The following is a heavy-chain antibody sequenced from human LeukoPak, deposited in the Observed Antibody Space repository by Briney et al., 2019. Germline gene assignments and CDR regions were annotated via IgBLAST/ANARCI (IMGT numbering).Heavy chain of an antibody. CDR3: ARASLLLWFGELSRAFDY. D-gene: IGHD3-10*01. CDR1: GYTFTSYG. J-gene: IGHJ4*02. CDR2: ISAYNGNT. V-gene: IGHV1-18*01. Sequence: ASVKVSCKASGYTFTSYGISWVRQAPGQGLEWMGWISAYNGNTNYAQKLQGRVTMTTDTSTSTAYMELRSLRSDDTAVYYCARASLLLWFGELSRAFDYWGQGTLVTVSS.